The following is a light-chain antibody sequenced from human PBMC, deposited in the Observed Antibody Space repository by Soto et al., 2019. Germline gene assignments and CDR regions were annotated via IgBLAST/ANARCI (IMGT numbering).Light chain of an antibody. CDR1: QGLVYRDGNTY. Sequence: DVVMPQSPLSLPVTLGQPASISCRSTQGLVYRDGNTYLNWFHQRPGQSPRRLIYKVYNRDSGVPDRFSGSGSGTDFTLTISRVEAEDVGIYYCMQGTLWPCTFGQGPKVEIK. CDR2: KVY. CDR3: MQGTLWPCT. J-gene: IGKJ1*01. V-gene: IGKV2-30*01.